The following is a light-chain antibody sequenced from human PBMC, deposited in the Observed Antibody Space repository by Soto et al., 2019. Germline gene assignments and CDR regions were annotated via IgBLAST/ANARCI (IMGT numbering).Light chain of an antibody. Sequence: LTQPASVSGSPGQSITISCTGTSSDVGGYNYVSWYQQHPGRAPKLVISEVSNRPSGVSNRFSGSKSGNTASLTISGLQTEDEADYYCSYYTSSSTHVFGTGAKVTVL. V-gene: IGLV2-14*01. CDR3: SYYTSSSTHV. CDR1: SSDVGGYNY. J-gene: IGLJ1*01. CDR2: EVS.